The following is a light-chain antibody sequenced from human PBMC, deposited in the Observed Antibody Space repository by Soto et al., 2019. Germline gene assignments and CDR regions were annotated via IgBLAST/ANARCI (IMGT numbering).Light chain of an antibody. J-gene: IGKJ4*01. Sequence: DIQMTQSPSSLSASVGDRVTITCQAGQSISSYLNWYQQKPGKAPKLLIYAASSLQSGVPSRFSGSGSGTDFTLTISSLQPEDFATYYCQQSYSTPPTFGGGTKVEIK. CDR2: AAS. CDR1: QSISSY. V-gene: IGKV1-39*01. CDR3: QQSYSTPPT.